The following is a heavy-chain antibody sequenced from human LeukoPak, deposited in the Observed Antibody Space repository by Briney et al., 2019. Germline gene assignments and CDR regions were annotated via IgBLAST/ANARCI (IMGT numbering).Heavy chain of an antibody. CDR3: ARIGCCSSTSCYSGREFDP. Sequence: SVKVSCKASGGTFISYAISWVRQAPGQGLEWMGRIIPIFGTANYAQKFQGRVTITTDESTSTAYMELSSLRSEDTAVYYCARIGCCSSTSCYSGREFDPWGQGTMVTVSS. J-gene: IGHJ5*02. V-gene: IGHV1-69*05. D-gene: IGHD2-2*01. CDR2: IIPIFGTA. CDR1: GGTFISYA.